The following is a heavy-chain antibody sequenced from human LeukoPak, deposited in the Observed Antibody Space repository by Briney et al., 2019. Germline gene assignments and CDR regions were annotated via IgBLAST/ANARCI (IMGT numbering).Heavy chain of an antibody. CDR3: ANGGSVNDEDSYYYYMDV. CDR1: GFTFSSYD. J-gene: IGHJ6*03. V-gene: IGHV3-23*01. Sequence: GGTLRLSCAASGFTFSSYDLSWVRQTPGKGLEWVAAISASGDRTYYADSVKGRFTISRDNSKTTLYLQMNSLRAEDSAVYYCANGGSVNDEDSYYYYMDVWGTGTTVTVSS. D-gene: IGHD5/OR15-5a*01. CDR2: ISASGDRT.